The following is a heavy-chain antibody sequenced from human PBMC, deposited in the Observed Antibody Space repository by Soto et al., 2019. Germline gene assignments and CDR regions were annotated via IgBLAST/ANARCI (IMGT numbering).Heavy chain of an antibody. CDR3: ASPNVDTAMVTHWDY. CDR2: IIPIFGTA. V-gene: IGHV1-69*06. D-gene: IGHD5-18*01. J-gene: IGHJ4*02. Sequence: QVQLVQSGAEVKKPGSSVKVSCKASGGTFSSYAISWVRQAPGQGLEWMGGIIPIFGTANYAQKFQGRVTITADKSTSTAYMELSSLRSEDTAVYYWASPNVDTAMVTHWDYWGQGTLVTVSS. CDR1: GGTFSSYA.